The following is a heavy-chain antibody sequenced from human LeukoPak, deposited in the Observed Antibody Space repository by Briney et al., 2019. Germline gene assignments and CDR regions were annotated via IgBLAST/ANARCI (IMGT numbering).Heavy chain of an antibody. J-gene: IGHJ6*03. Sequence: SVKVSCKASGGTFSSYAISWVRQAPGQGLEWMGGIIPIFGTANYAQKFQGRVTITTDESTSTAYMELGSLRSEDTAVYYCASKSYGDYDTPYYYYMDVWGKGTTVTVSS. CDR3: ASKSYGDYDTPYYYYMDV. V-gene: IGHV1-69*05. D-gene: IGHD4-17*01. CDR1: GGTFSSYA. CDR2: IIPIFGTA.